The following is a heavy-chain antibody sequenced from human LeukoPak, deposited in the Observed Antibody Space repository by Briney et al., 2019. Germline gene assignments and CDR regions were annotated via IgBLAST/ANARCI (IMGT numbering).Heavy chain of an antibody. D-gene: IGHD3-10*01. J-gene: IGHJ6*02. Sequence: PPGGSLRLSCAASGFTFSSYDMHWVRQATGKGLEGVSAIRTAGDTYYPGSVKGRFTISRENAKNSLYLQMNSLRAGDTAVYYCARVDGSGNTYGMDVWGQGTTVTVSS. CDR1: GFTFSSYD. V-gene: IGHV3-13*01. CDR3: ARVDGSGNTYGMDV. CDR2: IRTAGDT.